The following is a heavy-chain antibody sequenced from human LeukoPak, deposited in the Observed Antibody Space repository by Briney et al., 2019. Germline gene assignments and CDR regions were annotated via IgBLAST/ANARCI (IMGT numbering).Heavy chain of an antibody. CDR1: GFTFSSNW. Sequence: GGSLRLSCAASGFTFSSNWMHWVRQAPGKGLVWVSRINSDGSTTTYADSVKGRFTISRDNSKNTLYLQMNSLRAEDTAVYYCARDPSYDSSGSLLIDYWGQGTLVTVSS. J-gene: IGHJ4*02. D-gene: IGHD3-22*01. CDR2: INSDGSTT. CDR3: ARDPSYDSSGSLLIDY. V-gene: IGHV3-74*01.